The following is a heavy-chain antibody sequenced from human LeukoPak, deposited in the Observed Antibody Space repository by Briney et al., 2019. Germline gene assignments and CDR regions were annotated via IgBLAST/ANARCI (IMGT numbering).Heavy chain of an antibody. D-gene: IGHD4-17*01. J-gene: IGHJ6*03. CDR3: AKGMQFHGDYDYYYYYMDV. CDR2: IIPIFGTA. V-gene: IGHV1-69*06. Sequence: ASVKVSCKASGGTFSSYAISWVRQAPGQGLEWMGGIIPIFGTANYAQKFQGRVTITADKSTSTAYMELSSLRSEDTAVYYCAKGMQFHGDYDYYYYYMDVWGKGTTVTISS. CDR1: GGTFSSYA.